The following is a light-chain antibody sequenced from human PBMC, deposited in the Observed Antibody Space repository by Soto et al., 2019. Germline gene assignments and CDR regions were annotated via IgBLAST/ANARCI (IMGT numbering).Light chain of an antibody. Sequence: QSALTQPPSVSGAPGQRVTISCTGSSSNIGAGYDVHWYQQLPGTAPKLLIYGNSNRPSGVPDRFSGSKSGTSASLAITGLQAEDEADYCCQSYDSSLSGFYVFGTGTKVTVL. J-gene: IGLJ1*01. CDR3: QSYDSSLSGFYV. CDR1: SSNIGAGYD. V-gene: IGLV1-40*01. CDR2: GNS.